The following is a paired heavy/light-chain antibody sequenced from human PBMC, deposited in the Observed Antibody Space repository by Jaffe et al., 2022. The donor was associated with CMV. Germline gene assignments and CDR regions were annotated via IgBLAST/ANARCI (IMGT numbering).Light chain of an antibody. CDR2: GAS. J-gene: IGKJ1*01. V-gene: IGKV3-20*01. Sequence: EIVLTQSPGTLSLSPGERATLSCRASQTVSSDYLAWYQQKPGQAPSLVFSGASGRATGIPDRFSGSGSGTDFTLTISRLEPEDSAMYYCQVYSTSRWTFGQGTKVEIK. CDR1: QTVSSDY. CDR3: QVYSTSRWT.
Heavy chain of an antibody. CDR1: GFTFNSYS. D-gene: IGHD5-18*01. CDR2: ISSSSNYI. J-gene: IGHJ4*02. CDR3: SRGYSRSHFDY. Sequence: EVQLVESGGGLVKPGGSLRLSCAASGFTFNSYSMHWVRQAPGKGLEWVSFISSSSNYIYYADSVKGRFTVSRDKVKKSLYLQMNSLKAEDTAVYYCSRGYSRSHFDYWGQGTLVTVSS. V-gene: IGHV3-21*01.